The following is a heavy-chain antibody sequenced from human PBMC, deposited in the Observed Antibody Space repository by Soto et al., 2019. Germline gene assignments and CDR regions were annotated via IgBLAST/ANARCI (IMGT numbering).Heavy chain of an antibody. D-gene: IGHD2-15*01. J-gene: IGHJ6*03. CDR2: IKSKTDGGTT. CDR1: GFTFSNAW. V-gene: IGHV3-15*01. Sequence: ESGGGLVKPGGSLRLSCAASGFTFSNAWMSWVRQAPGKGLEWVGRIKSKTDGGTTDYAAPVKGRFTISRDDSKNTLYLQMNSLKTEDTAVYYCTTYRVVAATEYYYYYMDVWGKGTTVTVSS. CDR3: TTYRVVAATEYYYYYMDV.